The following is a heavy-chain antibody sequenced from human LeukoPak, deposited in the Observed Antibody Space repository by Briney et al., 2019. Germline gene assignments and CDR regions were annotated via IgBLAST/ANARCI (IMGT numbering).Heavy chain of an antibody. D-gene: IGHD3-16*01. CDR3: TTLVYYYYYMDV. CDR1: GFTVSSSY. CDR2: IYSGGST. Sequence: GGSLRLSCGASGFTVSSSYMSWVRQAPGKGLEWVSVIYSGGSTYYADSVKGRFTISRDNSKNTLYLQMNSLRAEDTAVYYCTTLVYYYYYMDVWGKGTTVTISS. J-gene: IGHJ6*03. V-gene: IGHV3-53*01.